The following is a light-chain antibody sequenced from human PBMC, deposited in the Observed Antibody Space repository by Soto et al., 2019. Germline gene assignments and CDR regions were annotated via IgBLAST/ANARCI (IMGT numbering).Light chain of an antibody. J-gene: IGLJ2*01. Sequence: QSALTQPPSASGSPGQSVTISCTGTSSDVGGYNYVSWYQQHPGKAPKLMIYEVSKRPSGVPDRFSGYKSGNTAALTVSGLQAEDEAYYYCSSYAGSTVVFGGGTKHTVL. CDR1: SSDVGGYNY. CDR2: EVS. CDR3: SSYAGSTVV. V-gene: IGLV2-8*01.